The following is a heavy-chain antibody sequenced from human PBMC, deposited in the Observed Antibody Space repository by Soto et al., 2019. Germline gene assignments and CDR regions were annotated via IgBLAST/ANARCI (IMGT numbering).Heavy chain of an antibody. Sequence: GASVKVSCKASGYILTSYYIQWVRQATRQGLEWMGIINPSGGSTSYAQKFQGRVTMTRDTSTSTVYMELSSLRSEDTAVYYCARDLDVGAKNYYYGMDVWGQGTTVTVSS. CDR1: GYILTSYY. CDR3: ARDLDVGAKNYYYGMDV. J-gene: IGHJ6*02. V-gene: IGHV1-46*01. CDR2: INPSGGST. D-gene: IGHD1-26*01.